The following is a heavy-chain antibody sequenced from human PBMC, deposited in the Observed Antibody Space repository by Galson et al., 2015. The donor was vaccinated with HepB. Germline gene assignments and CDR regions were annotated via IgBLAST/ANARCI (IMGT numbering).Heavy chain of an antibody. V-gene: IGHV3-30*18. CDR1: GFTFSSYG. J-gene: IGHJ3*02. Sequence: SLRLSCAASGFTFSSYGMHWVRQAPGKGLEWVAVISYDGSNKYYADSVKGRFTISRDNSKNTLYLQMNSLRAEDTAVYYCAKASVGATGFDIWGQGTMVTVSS. D-gene: IGHD1-26*01. CDR3: AKASVGATGFDI. CDR2: ISYDGSNK.